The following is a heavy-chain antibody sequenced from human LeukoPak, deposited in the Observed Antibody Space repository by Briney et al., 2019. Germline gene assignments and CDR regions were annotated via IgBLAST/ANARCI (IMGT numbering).Heavy chain of an antibody. CDR3: ARGEGRYDGFYYHYYMDV. Sequence: AASVKVSCKASGDTSTNYTFSWVREAPGQGLEWVGRIIPMFGRTNYAQKFQGRVTIIADKSTTTAYMELSSLKSEDTAVYYCARGEGRYDGFYYHYYMDVWGKGTTVTVSS. CDR1: GDTSTNYT. D-gene: IGHD5-24*01. CDR2: IIPMFGRT. J-gene: IGHJ6*03. V-gene: IGHV1-69*08.